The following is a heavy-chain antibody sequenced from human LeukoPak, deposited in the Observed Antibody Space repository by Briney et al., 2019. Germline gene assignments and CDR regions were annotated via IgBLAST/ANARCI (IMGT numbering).Heavy chain of an antibody. V-gene: IGHV3-23*01. CDR1: GFIISNYA. J-gene: IGHJ4*02. Sequence: GGSLRLSCAASGFIISNYAMSWVRQTPRKGLEWVSAISGSGDSTYYADSVKGRFTISRDNSKNTLYLQMNSLRAEDTAVYYCAKAGLAAAGLDWGQGTLVTVSS. CDR3: AKAGLAAAGLD. CDR2: ISGSGDST. D-gene: IGHD6-13*01.